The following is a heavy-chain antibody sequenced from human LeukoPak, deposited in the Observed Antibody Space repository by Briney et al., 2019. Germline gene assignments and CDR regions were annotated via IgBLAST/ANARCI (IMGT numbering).Heavy chain of an antibody. V-gene: IGHV3-11*06. Sequence: GGSLRLSCAASGFTFSDYYMSWIRQAPGKGLEWVSYISSSSTYTDYADSVKGRFTISRDNAKNTLYLQMNSLRAEDTAVYYCARDRGFGELYDWFDPWGQGTLVTVSS. CDR1: GFTFSDYY. J-gene: IGHJ5*02. D-gene: IGHD3-10*01. CDR3: ARDRGFGELYDWFDP. CDR2: ISSSSTYT.